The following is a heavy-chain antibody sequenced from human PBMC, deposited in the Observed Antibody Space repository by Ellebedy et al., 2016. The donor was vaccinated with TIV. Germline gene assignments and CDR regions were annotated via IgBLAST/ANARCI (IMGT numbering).Heavy chain of an antibody. CDR3: AKDPLDIVLMVYAKHDFDY. Sequence: GGSLRLSXAASGFTFSSYAMSWVRQAPGKGLEWVSAISGSGGSTYYADSVKGRFTISRDNSKNTLYLQMNSLRAEDTAVYYCAKDPLDIVLMVYAKHDFDYWGQGTLVTVSS. D-gene: IGHD2-8*01. J-gene: IGHJ4*02. V-gene: IGHV3-23*01. CDR1: GFTFSSYA. CDR2: ISGSGGST.